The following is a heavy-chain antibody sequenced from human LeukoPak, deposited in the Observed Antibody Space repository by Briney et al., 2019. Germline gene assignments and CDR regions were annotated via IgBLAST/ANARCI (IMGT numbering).Heavy chain of an antibody. CDR3: ANRFGELLWVFDY. CDR2: ISGSGGSA. CDR1: GFTFSSYG. Sequence: GGSLRLSCAASGFTFSSYGMSWVRQAPGKGLEWVSAISGSGGSAYYADSVKGRFTISRDNSKNTLYLQMNSLRAEDTAVYYCANRFGELLWVFDYWGQGTLVTVSS. J-gene: IGHJ4*02. D-gene: IGHD3-10*01. V-gene: IGHV3-23*01.